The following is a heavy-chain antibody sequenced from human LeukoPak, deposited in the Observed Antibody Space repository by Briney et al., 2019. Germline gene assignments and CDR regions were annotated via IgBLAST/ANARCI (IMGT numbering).Heavy chain of an antibody. V-gene: IGHV3-30*02. J-gene: IGHJ3*02. CDR2: IGYDGSNK. Sequence: PGGSLRLSYAASGFTFSSYGMHWVRQAPGKGVEWVAFIGYDGSNKYYADSVKGRFTISRDNSKNTLYLQMNSLRAEDTAVYYCAKTSGYSGYEQNDAFDIWGQGTMVTVSS. CDR1: GFTFSSYG. D-gene: IGHD5-12*01. CDR3: AKTSGYSGYEQNDAFDI.